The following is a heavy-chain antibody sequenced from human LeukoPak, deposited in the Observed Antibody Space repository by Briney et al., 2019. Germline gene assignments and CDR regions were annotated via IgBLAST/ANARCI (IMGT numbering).Heavy chain of an antibody. CDR2: ISGSGGST. V-gene: IGHV3-23*01. J-gene: IGHJ5*02. CDR1: GFTFSNYA. CDR3: AKNLYQLLYPYWFDP. D-gene: IGHD2-2*02. Sequence: GGSLRLSCAASGFTFSNYAMNWVRQAPGKGLEWVSAISGSGGSTYYADSVKGRFTVSRDNSKNTLYLQMNSLRAEDTAVYYCAKNLYQLLYPYWFDPWGQGTLVTVSS.